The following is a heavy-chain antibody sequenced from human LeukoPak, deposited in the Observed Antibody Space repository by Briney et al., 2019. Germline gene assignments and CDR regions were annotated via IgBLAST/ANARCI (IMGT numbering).Heavy chain of an antibody. J-gene: IGHJ3*02. Sequence: GGSLRLSCAASGFTFDDYAMHWVRQAPGKGLEWVSGISWNSGSIGYADSVKGRFTISRDNAKNSLYLQMNSLRAEDTALYYCARDKTKMRPTFLAFDIWGQGTMVTVSS. CDR1: GFTFDDYA. V-gene: IGHV3-9*01. CDR2: ISWNSGSI. CDR3: ARDKTKMRPTFLAFDI.